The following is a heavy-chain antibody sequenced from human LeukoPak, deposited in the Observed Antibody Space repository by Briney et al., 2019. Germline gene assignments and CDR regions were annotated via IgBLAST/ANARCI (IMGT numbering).Heavy chain of an antibody. D-gene: IGHD6-19*01. CDR2: ITTYSGNT. J-gene: IGHJ3*02. Sequence: ASVKVSCKASGYTFTSYGLTWVRQTPGQGLEWMGWITTYSGNTNYAQKLQGRVTMTIDTSTSTAYMELRSLRSDDTAVYYCARERGWHNAFDIWGQGTMVTVS. CDR3: ARERGWHNAFDI. CDR1: GYTFTSYG. V-gene: IGHV1-18*01.